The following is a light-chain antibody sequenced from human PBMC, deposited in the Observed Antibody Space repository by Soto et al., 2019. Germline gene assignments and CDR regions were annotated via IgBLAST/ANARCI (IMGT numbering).Light chain of an antibody. CDR2: TAS. CDR1: QGISTY. J-gene: IGKJ2*01. CDR3: QRNFNPTPYT. Sequence: DIQMTQSPSSLSAVVGDRVSITCRSSQGISTYVNWYQQKPGKAPRPLIYTASTLESGVPSRFSGNGSVTEFHLTITSVHPEDVATDYCQRNFNPTPYTFGQGTKLEI. V-gene: IGKV1-39*01.